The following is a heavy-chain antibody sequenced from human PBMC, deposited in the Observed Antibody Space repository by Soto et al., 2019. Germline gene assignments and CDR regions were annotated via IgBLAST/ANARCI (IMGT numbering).Heavy chain of an antibody. V-gene: IGHV3-64*02. CDR2: ISSNGGST. CDR3: ARGSSSSSDYYYYMDV. J-gene: IGHJ6*03. Sequence: GGSLRLSCAASGFTFSSYVMHWVRQAPGKGLEYVSAISSNGGSTYYADSVKGRFTISRDNSKNTLYLQMGSLRAEDMAVYYCARGSSSSSDYYYYMDVWGKGTTVTVSS. CDR1: GFTFSSYV. D-gene: IGHD6-6*01.